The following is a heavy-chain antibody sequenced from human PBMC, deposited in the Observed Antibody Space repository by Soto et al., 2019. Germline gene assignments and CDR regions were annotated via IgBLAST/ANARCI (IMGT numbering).Heavy chain of an antibody. CDR3: ARDRARGFTAYYDFLSGYSSYYYYGMDV. Sequence: ASVKVSWKAAGDTFTSYGISWVRQAPGQGLEWMGWISAYNGNTNYAQKLQGRVTMTTDTSTSTAYMELRSLRSDATAVYYCARDRARGFTAYYDFLSGYSSYYYYGMDVWGQGTTVTLSS. V-gene: IGHV1-18*01. CDR2: ISAYNGNT. CDR1: GDTFTSYG. D-gene: IGHD3-3*01. J-gene: IGHJ6*02.